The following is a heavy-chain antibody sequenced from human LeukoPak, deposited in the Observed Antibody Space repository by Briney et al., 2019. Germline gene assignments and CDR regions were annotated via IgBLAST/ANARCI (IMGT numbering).Heavy chain of an antibody. D-gene: IGHD4-11*01. Sequence: SETLSLTCAVYGGSFSGYYWSWIRQPPGKGLEWIGSIHHSGSTYYNPSLKSRVTISVDTSKNQFSLKLRSVTAADTAVYYCARDTTDLGYWGQGTLVTVSS. J-gene: IGHJ4*02. V-gene: IGHV4-34*01. CDR1: GGSFSGYY. CDR2: IHHSGST. CDR3: ARDTTDLGY.